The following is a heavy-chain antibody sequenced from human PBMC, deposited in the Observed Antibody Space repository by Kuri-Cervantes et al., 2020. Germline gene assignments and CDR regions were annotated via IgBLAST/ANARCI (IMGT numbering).Heavy chain of an antibody. CDR1: GFTFSSYW. CDR3: ARPTEYYFDY. D-gene: IGHD3-10*01. CDR2: ISSSGSTI. J-gene: IGHJ4*02. V-gene: IGHV3-48*04. Sequence: GESLKISCAASGFTFSSYWMSWVRQAPGKGLEWDSYISSSGSTIYYADSVKGRFTISRDNAKNSLYLQMNSLRAEDTAVYYCARPTEYYFDYWGQGTLVTVSS.